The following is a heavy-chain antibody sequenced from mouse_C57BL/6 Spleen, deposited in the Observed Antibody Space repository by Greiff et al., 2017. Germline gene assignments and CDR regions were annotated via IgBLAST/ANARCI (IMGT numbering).Heavy chain of an antibody. J-gene: IGHJ3*01. Sequence: QVQLKESGAELVKPGASVKISCKASGYAFSSYWMNWVKQRPGKGLEWIGQIYPGDGDTNYNGKFKGKATLTADKSSSTAYMQLSSLTSEDSAVSFCAAYDGSSYLLFAYWGQGTLVTVSA. D-gene: IGHD1-1*01. CDR3: AAYDGSSYLLFAY. CDR2: IYPGDGDT. CDR1: GYAFSSYW. V-gene: IGHV1-80*01.